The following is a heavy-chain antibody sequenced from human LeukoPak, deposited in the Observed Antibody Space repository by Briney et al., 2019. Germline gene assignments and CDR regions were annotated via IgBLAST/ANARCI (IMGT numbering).Heavy chain of an antibody. J-gene: IGHJ2*01. D-gene: IGHD4-17*01. V-gene: IGHV4-39*01. CDR1: GGAISSSSHY. CDR2: IYNSGSI. CDR3: ARNRTVTDWFFDL. Sequence: SETLSLTCTVSGGAISSSSHYWGWIRQPPGKGLEWSGSIYNSGSIVYNPSLKSRVALSVATSSNQFSLKLHSVIASDTAVYYCARNRTVTDWFFDLWGRGTLVTVYS.